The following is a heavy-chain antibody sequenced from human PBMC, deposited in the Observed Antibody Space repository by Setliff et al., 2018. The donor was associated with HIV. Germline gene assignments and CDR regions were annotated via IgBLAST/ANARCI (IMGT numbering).Heavy chain of an antibody. D-gene: IGHD1-20*01. CDR1: GFTFSSCL. CDR3: AKDKGGYNWNYFDY. V-gene: IGHV3-7*01. Sequence: PGGSLRLSCAASGFTFSSCLVTWVRQGPGKGLEWVANIKQDGSEKYYVDSVKGRFTISRDNSENTLYLQMDGLRAEDTAVYYCAKDKGGYNWNYFDYWGPGTQVTVSS. CDR2: IKQDGSEK. J-gene: IGHJ4*02.